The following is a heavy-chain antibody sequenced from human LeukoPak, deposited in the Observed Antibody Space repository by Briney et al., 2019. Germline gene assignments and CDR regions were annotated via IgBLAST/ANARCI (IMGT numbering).Heavy chain of an antibody. CDR1: GGSISSYY. V-gene: IGHV4-59*01. J-gene: IGHJ4*02. CDR2: IYYSGST. CDR3: ARDYGDYYFDY. Sequence: SETLSLTCTVSGGSISSYYWSWIRQPPGKGLEWIGYIYYSGSTNYNPSLKSRVTISVDTSKNQFSLKLSSVTAADTAVYYCARDYGDYYFDYWGQGTMVTVSS. D-gene: IGHD4-17*01.